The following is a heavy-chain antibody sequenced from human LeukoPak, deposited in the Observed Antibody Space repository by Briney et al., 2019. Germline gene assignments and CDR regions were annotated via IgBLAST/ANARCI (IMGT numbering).Heavy chain of an antibody. Sequence: SETLSLTCSVSGDSVSRSDSYWDWIRQPPGKGLERIGTIYHSGRPYYSPSLKSRVTMSVDPSNNQFSLNLRSVTAADTAVYYCARRRYYDGSGYLEWGQGTLLSVSS. D-gene: IGHD3-22*01. CDR2: IYHSGRP. J-gene: IGHJ1*01. CDR3: ARRRYYDGSGYLE. V-gene: IGHV4-39*01. CDR1: GDSVSRSDSY.